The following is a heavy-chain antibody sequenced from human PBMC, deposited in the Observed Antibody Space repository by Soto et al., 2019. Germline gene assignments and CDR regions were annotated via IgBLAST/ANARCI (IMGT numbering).Heavy chain of an antibody. CDR3: ARMGTSYYYYALDV. J-gene: IGHJ6*02. Sequence: SGPTLVNPTQTLTLTCTFSGFSLATSGMRVSWIRQSPGKALEWLARIDWDDDKFYSRSLRTRLTVSRDTSKNQVVLTMTNMDPVDTGTYYCARMGTSYYYYALDVWGQGTTVTVSS. CDR1: GFSLATSGMR. D-gene: IGHD1-1*01. CDR2: IDWDDDK. V-gene: IGHV2-70*04.